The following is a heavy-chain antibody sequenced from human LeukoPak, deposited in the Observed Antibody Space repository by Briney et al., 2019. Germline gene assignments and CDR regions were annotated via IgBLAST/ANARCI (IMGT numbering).Heavy chain of an antibody. CDR1: GFTFNTYA. J-gene: IGHJ4*02. Sequence: GGSLRLSCAASGFTFNTYAMSWVRQAPGKGLEWVSAMSGSGGRAYYADSVKGRFTISRDNSKNTLYLQMNSLRAEDTAVYYCARDIYYFDSSGYYFPGGSDYWGQGTLVTVSS. D-gene: IGHD3-22*01. V-gene: IGHV3-23*01. CDR2: MSGSGGRA. CDR3: ARDIYYFDSSGYYFPGGSDY.